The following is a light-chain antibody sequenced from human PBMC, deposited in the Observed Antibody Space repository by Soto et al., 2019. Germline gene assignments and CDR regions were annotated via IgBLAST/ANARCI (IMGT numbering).Light chain of an antibody. CDR3: SSYTSTSAYV. CDR2: DVS. Sequence: QSALTQPASVSGSPGQSITISCTGTRSDVGGYNHVSWYQQHPGKAPKLMIYDVSNRPSGVSNRFSGSKSGNTASLTISGLQAEDEADYFCSSYTSTSAYVFGTATKLTVL. J-gene: IGLJ1*01. CDR1: RSDVGGYNH. V-gene: IGLV2-14*03.